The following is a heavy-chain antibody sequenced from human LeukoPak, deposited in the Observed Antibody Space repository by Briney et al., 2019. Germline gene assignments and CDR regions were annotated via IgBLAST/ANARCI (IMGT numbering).Heavy chain of an antibody. D-gene: IGHD2-8*02. J-gene: IGHJ4*02. CDR1: GYIFTSYG. CDR3: AREWCSDTNCYKVGFDH. V-gene: IGHV1-18*01. CDR2: MNTYTGDA. Sequence: ASVKVSCKTSGYIFTSYGISWVRQAPGQGLEWMGWMNTYTGDAKYAQSFQGRVRMTIDTSTNTAYMELRSLRPDDTAVYYCAREWCSDTNCYKVGFDHWGQGTLVTVSS.